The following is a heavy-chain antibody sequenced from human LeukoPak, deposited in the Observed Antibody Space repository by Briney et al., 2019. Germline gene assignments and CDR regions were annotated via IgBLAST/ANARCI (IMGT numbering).Heavy chain of an antibody. Sequence: SGGSLRLSCAASGFTFSNYAMNWVRQAPGKGLEWVAAISGSGGSTYYADSVKGRFTISRDNAKNSVYLQMNSLRAEDTAVYYCARDRQWVAFYTDYWGQGTLVTVSS. V-gene: IGHV3-23*01. CDR3: ARDRQWVAFYTDY. CDR2: ISGSGGST. CDR1: GFTFSNYA. J-gene: IGHJ4*02. D-gene: IGHD6-19*01.